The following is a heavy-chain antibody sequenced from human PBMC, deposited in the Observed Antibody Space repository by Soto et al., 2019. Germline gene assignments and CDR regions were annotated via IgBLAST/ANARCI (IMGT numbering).Heavy chain of an antibody. CDR2: IKSDGSST. CDR1: GFTFSSHW. V-gene: IGHV3-74*01. D-gene: IGHD6-6*01. Sequence: EVQLVESGGGLVQPGGSLRLTCAASGFTFSSHWMHWVRQVPGKGLVWVSRIKSDGSSTAYADSVKGRFTISRDNAKNTLYLQMKSLRVEDTAIYYCARDRPEILNPTEHPMFDYWGQGTLVTVSS. J-gene: IGHJ4*02. CDR3: ARDRPEILNPTEHPMFDY.